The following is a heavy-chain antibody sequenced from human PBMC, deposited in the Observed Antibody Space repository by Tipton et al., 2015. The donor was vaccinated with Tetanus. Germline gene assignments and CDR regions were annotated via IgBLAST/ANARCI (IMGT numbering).Heavy chain of an antibody. Sequence: SGPEVKVSCKASGYTFNTFGISWVRQAPGQGLEWIGWISVYNGNTNYGQNVQGRVTMTTDTPASTAYMELRSLRSDDTAVYYCARVPTNPLAVDRPTDYWGQGTLVTVSS. CDR2: ISVYNGNT. CDR1: GYTFNTFG. D-gene: IGHD6-19*01. J-gene: IGHJ4*02. CDR3: ARVPTNPLAVDRPTDY. V-gene: IGHV1-18*01.